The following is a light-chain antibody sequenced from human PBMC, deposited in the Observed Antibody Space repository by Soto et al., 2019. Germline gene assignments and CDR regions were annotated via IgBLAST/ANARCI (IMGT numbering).Light chain of an antibody. V-gene: IGKV3-20*01. CDR1: QSITSSH. Sequence: EIVLTQSPGTLSLSPGERATLSCRASQSITSSHLAWYQQKPGQAPRLLIYDIFSRATGIPDRFSGSASGTDFTLAVTRLEPEDFAVDFCEHYGGSPLYTFGQGNKMEIK. CDR3: EHYGGSPLYT. CDR2: DIF. J-gene: IGKJ2*01.